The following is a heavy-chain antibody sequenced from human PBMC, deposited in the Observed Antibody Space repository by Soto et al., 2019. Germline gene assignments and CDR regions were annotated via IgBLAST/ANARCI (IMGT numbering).Heavy chain of an antibody. CDR3: ARDRAVVPPGAFDI. Sequence: EVQLVESGGGLVQPGGSLRLSCAASGFTFSSYEMNWVRQAPGKGLEWVSYISSSGSTIYYADSVKGRFTISRDNAKNSLYLQMNSLRAEDTAVYYCARDRAVVPPGAFDIWGQGTMVTVSS. CDR1: GFTFSSYE. V-gene: IGHV3-48*03. CDR2: ISSSGSTI. J-gene: IGHJ3*02. D-gene: IGHD2-15*01.